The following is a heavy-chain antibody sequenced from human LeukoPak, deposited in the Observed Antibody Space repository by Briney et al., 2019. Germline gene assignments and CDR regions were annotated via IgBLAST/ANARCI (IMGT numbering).Heavy chain of an antibody. CDR3: ARGVVVVTAIPRGYFDL. CDR1: GGTFSSYA. CDR2: IIPILGIA. D-gene: IGHD2-21*02. V-gene: IGHV1-69*04. J-gene: IGHJ2*01. Sequence: GSSVKLSCKASGGTFSSYAISWVRQAPGQGLERMGRIIPILGIANYAQTFQGRVTFTADKSTSTAYMELSSLRSEDTAVYYCARGVVVVTAIPRGYFDLWGRGILVTVSS.